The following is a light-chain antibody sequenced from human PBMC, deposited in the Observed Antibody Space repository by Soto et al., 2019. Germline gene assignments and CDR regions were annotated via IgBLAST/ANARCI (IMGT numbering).Light chain of an antibody. Sequence: DIQMTQSPSTLPASVGDRVTITCRASQSIDTWLAWHQQKPGQVPKLLISKASSLESGVPSRFSGSGSGTEFTLTISSLQPDDSATYYCQQYNSYRAFGQGTKVEI. CDR3: QQYNSYRA. CDR1: QSIDTW. J-gene: IGKJ1*01. V-gene: IGKV1-5*03. CDR2: KAS.